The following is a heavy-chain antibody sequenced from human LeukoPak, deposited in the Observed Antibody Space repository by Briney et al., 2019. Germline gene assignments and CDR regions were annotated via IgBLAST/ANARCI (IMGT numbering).Heavy chain of an antibody. V-gene: IGHV3-20*04. J-gene: IGHJ1*01. CDR3: ARLPDDYGDYKYFQH. CDR2: TNRRGDIT. D-gene: IGHD4-17*01. CDR1: GYTFGDYG. Sequence: GGSLRLSCAASGYTFGDYGMSWVRQVPGKGLEWVSGTNRRGDITGYADFVKGRFTISRDNAKNSLYLQMNSLRAEDTAVYYCARLPDDYGDYKYFQHWGQGTLVTVSS.